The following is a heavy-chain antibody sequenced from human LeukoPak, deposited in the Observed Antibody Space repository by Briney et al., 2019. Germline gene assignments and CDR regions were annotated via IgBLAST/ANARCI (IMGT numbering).Heavy chain of an antibody. V-gene: IGHV4-34*01. J-gene: IGHJ4*02. D-gene: IGHD4-11*01. CDR3: ARGRYPHDDSNYVWVCEY. Sequence: KPSETLSLTCAVYGGSFSGYYWRWIRQSPGKGLEWIGEINHSGSTNYNPSLKSRVTISVDTSKNQFSLKLSSVTAADTAVYYCARGRYPHDDSNYVWVCEYWGQGTLVTVSS. CDR1: GGSFSGYY. CDR2: INHSGST.